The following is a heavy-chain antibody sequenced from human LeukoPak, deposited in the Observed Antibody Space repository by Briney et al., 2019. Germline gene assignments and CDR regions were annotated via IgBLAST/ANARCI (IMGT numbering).Heavy chain of an antibody. V-gene: IGHV1-46*01. CDR2: INPSGGST. J-gene: IGHJ6*03. D-gene: IGHD2-2*01. CDR3: ARVPRYCSSTSCLLEGYYYYMDV. CDR1: GYTFTSYY. Sequence: ASVKVFCKASGYTFTSYYMHWVRQAPGQGLEWMGIINPSGGSTSYAQKFQGRVTMTRDMSTSTVYMELSSLRSEDTAVYYCARVPRYCSSTSCLLEGYYYYMDVWGKGTTVTVSS.